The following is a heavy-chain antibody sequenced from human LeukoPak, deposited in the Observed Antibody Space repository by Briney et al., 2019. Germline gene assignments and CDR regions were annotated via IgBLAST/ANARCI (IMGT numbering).Heavy chain of an antibody. V-gene: IGHV3-23*01. D-gene: IGHD1-14*01. J-gene: IGHJ4*02. Sequence: PGGSLRLSCAASGFTFSSYSMNWVRQAPGKGLEWVSAISGSGINTYYADSVKGRFTISRDSSKNTLYLRINSLRAEDTAVYYCAKPARTDYVDYWGQGTLVTVSS. CDR3: AKPARTDYVDY. CDR2: ISGSGINT. CDR1: GFTFSSYS.